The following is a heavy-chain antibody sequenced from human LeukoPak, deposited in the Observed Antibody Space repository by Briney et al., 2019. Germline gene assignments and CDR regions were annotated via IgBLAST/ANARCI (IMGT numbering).Heavy chain of an antibody. Sequence: SVKVSCKASGGTFSSYAISWVRQAPGQGLEWMGRIIPILGIANYAQKFQGRVTITADKSTSTAYMELSSLRSEDTAVYYCARVREGLVVNYYGMDVWGQGTTVTVSS. CDR3: ARVREGLVVNYYGMDV. CDR1: GGTFSSYA. V-gene: IGHV1-69*04. D-gene: IGHD3-22*01. CDR2: IIPILGIA. J-gene: IGHJ6*02.